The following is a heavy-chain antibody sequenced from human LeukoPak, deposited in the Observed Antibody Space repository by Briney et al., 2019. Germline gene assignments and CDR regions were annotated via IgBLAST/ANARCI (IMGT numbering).Heavy chain of an antibody. Sequence: GGSLRLSCAASGLTFSNYWMYWVRQAPGKGLVWVARINGDGSGTAYADSVKGRFTISRDNAKNTLYLQMNSLRAEDTALYYCAKDIDYDSSGGFDYWGQGTLVTVSS. CDR2: INGDGSGT. CDR1: GLTFSNYW. J-gene: IGHJ4*02. V-gene: IGHV3-74*03. D-gene: IGHD3-22*01. CDR3: AKDIDYDSSGGFDY.